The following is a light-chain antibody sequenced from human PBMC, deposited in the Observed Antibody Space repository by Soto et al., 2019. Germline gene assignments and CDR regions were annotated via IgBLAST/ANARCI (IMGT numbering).Light chain of an antibody. J-gene: IGKJ1*01. Sequence: DIVMTQSPATLSLSPGQPATLSCRASQSVSSYLAWYQQKAGQAPRLLIYEGSNRATGIPTRFSGSGSGTEFTLTISSLQPDDFATYYCQQYNSYSPTFGQGTKVDIK. CDR3: QQYNSYSPT. V-gene: IGKV3D-15*01. CDR1: QSVSSY. CDR2: EGS.